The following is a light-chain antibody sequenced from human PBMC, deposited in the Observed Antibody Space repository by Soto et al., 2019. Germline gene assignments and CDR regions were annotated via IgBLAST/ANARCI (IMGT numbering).Light chain of an antibody. CDR3: QQYYTSVLT. CDR2: WAS. V-gene: IGKV4-1*01. CDR1: QSVYWSDNKHNY. J-gene: IGKJ4*01. Sequence: IVMTQSPDSLVVSLGERATINCRSNQSVYWSDNKHNYLAWYQQKAGQPPKLLFYWASTRESGVPDRFSASGSGADFTLTISSLQAEDVAVYYCQQYYTSVLTFGGGTKVEI.